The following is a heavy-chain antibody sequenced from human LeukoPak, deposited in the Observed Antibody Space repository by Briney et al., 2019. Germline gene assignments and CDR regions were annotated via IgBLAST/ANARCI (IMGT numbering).Heavy chain of an antibody. V-gene: IGHV3-11*01. CDR2: IDVGGNTI. D-gene: IGHD1-26*01. Sequence: GGSLRLSCAASGFTFTDYYMSWIRQAPGKGLECVSYIDVGGNTIYYADSVKGRFTISRDNAYNSLYLQMNSLTADDTAVYCCARVKGSYASDYWGQGTLVTVSS. J-gene: IGHJ4*02. CDR1: GFTFTDYY. CDR3: ARVKGSYASDY.